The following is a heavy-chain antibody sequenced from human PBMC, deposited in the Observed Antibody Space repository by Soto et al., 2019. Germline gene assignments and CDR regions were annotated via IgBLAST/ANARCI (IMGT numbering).Heavy chain of an antibody. V-gene: IGHV4-59*01. Sequence: SETLSLTCNVSGGSISTYYWSWIRQPPGKALEWIGYIYYSGSTNYNPSLKSRVTISVDTSKNQFSLKLSSVTAADTAVYYCARSLYYYDSSGYSFDYWGQGTLVTVSS. CDR2: IYYSGST. CDR3: ARSLYYYDSSGYSFDY. J-gene: IGHJ4*02. CDR1: GGSISTYY. D-gene: IGHD3-22*01.